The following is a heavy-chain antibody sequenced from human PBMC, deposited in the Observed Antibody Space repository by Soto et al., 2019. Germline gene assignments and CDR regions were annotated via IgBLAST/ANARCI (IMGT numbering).Heavy chain of an antibody. Sequence: QVQLVESGGGVVQPGRSLRLSCAASGFTFSSYAMHWVRQAPGKGLEWVAVISYDGSNKYYADAVKGRFTISRENSNNTLELQIISLRAEDTAVYYCSSALGCWDAGYYYGMDVWGQGTTVTVSS. V-gene: IGHV3-30-3*01. CDR1: GFTFSSYA. D-gene: IGHD1-26*01. J-gene: IGHJ6*02. CDR2: ISYDGSNK. CDR3: SSALGCWDAGYYYGMDV.